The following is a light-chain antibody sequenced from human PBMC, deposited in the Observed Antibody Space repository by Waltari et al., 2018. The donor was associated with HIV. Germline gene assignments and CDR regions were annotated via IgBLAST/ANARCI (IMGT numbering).Light chain of an antibody. V-gene: IGLV2-11*01. J-gene: IGLJ3*02. Sequence: QSALTQPRSVSGSPGQSVTIPCTGTSSDVGGYHYVSWYQQHPGKAPKLMIYDVTKRPSGVPDRCSGSKSGNTASLTISGLQAEDEADYCCCSYAGGYTLVFGGGTKLTVL. CDR3: CSYAGGYTLV. CDR1: SSDVGGYHY. CDR2: DVT.